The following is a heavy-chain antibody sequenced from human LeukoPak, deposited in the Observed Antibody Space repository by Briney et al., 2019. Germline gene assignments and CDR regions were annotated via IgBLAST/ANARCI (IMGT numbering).Heavy chain of an antibody. Sequence: SESLSLTCTVSGGSISSYYWSWIRQPAGKGLEGIGRIYTSGSTNYNPSLKSRVTMSVDTSKNQFSLKLSSVTAADTAVYYCARDPGMVYAIPGYYFDYWGQGTLVTVSS. CDR3: ARDPGMVYAIPGYYFDY. CDR2: IYTSGST. J-gene: IGHJ4*02. V-gene: IGHV4-4*07. D-gene: IGHD2-8*01. CDR1: GGSISSYY.